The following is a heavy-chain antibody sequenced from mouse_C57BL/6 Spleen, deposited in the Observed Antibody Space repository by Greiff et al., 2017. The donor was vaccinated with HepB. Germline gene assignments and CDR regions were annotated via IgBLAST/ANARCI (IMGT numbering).Heavy chain of an antibody. Sequence: QVQLKQSGPGLVQPSQSLSITCTVSGFSLTSYGVHWVRQSPGKGLEWLGVIWSGGSTDYNAAFISRLSISKDNSKSQVFFKMNSLQADDTAIYYCAREGLYYGNYEGVYYFDYWGQGTTLTVSS. CDR2: IWSGGST. CDR1: GFSLTSYG. CDR3: AREGLYYGNYEGVYYFDY. V-gene: IGHV2-2*01. J-gene: IGHJ2*01. D-gene: IGHD2-1*01.